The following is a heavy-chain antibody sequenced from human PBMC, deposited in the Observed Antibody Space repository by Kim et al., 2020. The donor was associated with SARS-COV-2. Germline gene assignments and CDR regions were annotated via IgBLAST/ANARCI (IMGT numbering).Heavy chain of an antibody. Sequence: GGSLRLSCAASGFTFSSYAMHWVRQAPGKGLEWVAVISYDGSNKYYADSVKGRFIISRDNSKNTLYLQMNSLRAEDTAVYYCAREEIAVALVHWGQGTLVTVSS. CDR1: GFTFSSYA. D-gene: IGHD6-19*01. CDR2: ISYDGSNK. V-gene: IGHV3-30*04. J-gene: IGHJ4*02. CDR3: AREEIAVALVH.